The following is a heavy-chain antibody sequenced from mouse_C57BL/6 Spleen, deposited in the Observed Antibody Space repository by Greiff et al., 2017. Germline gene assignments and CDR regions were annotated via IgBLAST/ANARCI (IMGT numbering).Heavy chain of an antibody. V-gene: IGHV1-62-3*01. Sequence: VQLQQSGAELVRPGTSVKLSCKASGYTFTNYWMHWVKQRPGRGLEWIGGIDPESGCTKYNEKFKGKATLTADKPSSTAYLQLSSLTSEDSAVYYCAKGYHFSMDYWGQGTSVTVSS. CDR3: AKGYHFSMDY. CDR2: IDPESGCT. J-gene: IGHJ4*01. CDR1: GYTFTNYW.